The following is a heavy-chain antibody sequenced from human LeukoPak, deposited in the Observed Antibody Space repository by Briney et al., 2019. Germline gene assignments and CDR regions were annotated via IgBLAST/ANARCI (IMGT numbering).Heavy chain of an antibody. CDR1: GFTVSSNY. CDR3: AKAEGYCSGGSCYPFFDY. V-gene: IGHV3-66*01. Sequence: GGSLRLSCAASGFTVSSNYMSWVRQAPGKGLEWVSVIYSGGSTYYADSVKGRFTISRDNSKNTLYLQMNSLRAEDTAVYYCAKAEGYCSGGSCYPFFDYWGQGTLVTVSS. CDR2: IYSGGST. J-gene: IGHJ4*02. D-gene: IGHD2-15*01.